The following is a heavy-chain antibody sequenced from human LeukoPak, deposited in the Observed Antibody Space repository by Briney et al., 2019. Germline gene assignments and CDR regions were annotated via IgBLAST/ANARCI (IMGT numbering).Heavy chain of an antibody. CDR3: ASRGFDRYCSGGSCYSWYFDL. CDR1: GGSISSGGYS. CDR2: IYHSGST. D-gene: IGHD2-15*01. Sequence: PSQTLSLTCAVSGGSISSGGYSWSWIRQPPGKGLEWIRYIYHSGSTYHNPSLKSRVTISVDRSKNQFSLKLSSVTAADTAVYYCASRGFDRYCSGGSCYSWYFDLWGRGTLVTVSS. V-gene: IGHV4-30-2*01. J-gene: IGHJ2*01.